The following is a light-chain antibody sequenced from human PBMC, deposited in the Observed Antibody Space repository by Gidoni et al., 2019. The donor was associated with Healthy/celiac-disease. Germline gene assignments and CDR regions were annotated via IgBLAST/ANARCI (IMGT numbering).Light chain of an antibody. V-gene: IGLV1-36*01. Sequence: QSVLTQPPSLSGAPRQRVIISCSGRNSNIGDRGVNWYQQLPRKAPRLLIYYDDLVSSGVSDRFSGSKSGISASLAISGLQPEDEADYYCAAWEDSLNTWVFGGGTKLTVL. J-gene: IGLJ3*02. CDR1: NSNIGDRG. CDR3: AAWEDSLNTWV. CDR2: YDD.